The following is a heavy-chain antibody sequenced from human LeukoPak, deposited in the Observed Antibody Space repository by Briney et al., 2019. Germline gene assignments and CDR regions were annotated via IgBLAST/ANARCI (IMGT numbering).Heavy chain of an antibody. J-gene: IGHJ3*02. V-gene: IGHV3-23*01. CDR2: ISGSGGST. D-gene: IGHD6-19*01. CDR3: AKVTSSGWYGAFDI. Sequence: GGSLRLSCAASGFTYSSYAMSWVRQPPGKGLEWVSAISGSGGSTYYADSVKGRFTISRDNSKNTLYLQMNSLRAEDTAVYYCAKVTSSGWYGAFDIWGQGTMVTVSS. CDR1: GFTYSSYA.